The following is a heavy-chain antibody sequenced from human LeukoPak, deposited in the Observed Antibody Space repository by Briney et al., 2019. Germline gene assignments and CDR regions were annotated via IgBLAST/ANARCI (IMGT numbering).Heavy chain of an antibody. D-gene: IGHD3-3*01. CDR2: IYYSGST. V-gene: IGHV4-59*12. Sequence: SETLSLTCTVSGGSISSYYWSWIRQPPGKGLEWIGYIYYSGSTNYNPSLKSRVTISVDTSKNQFSLKLSSVTAADTAVYYCAHHGGGTIRLGAFDIWGQGTMVTVSS. J-gene: IGHJ3*02. CDR3: AHHGGGTIRLGAFDI. CDR1: GGSISSYY.